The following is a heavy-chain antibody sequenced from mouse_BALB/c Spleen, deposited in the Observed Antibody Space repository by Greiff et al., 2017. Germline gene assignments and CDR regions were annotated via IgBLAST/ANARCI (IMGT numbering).Heavy chain of an antibody. D-gene: IGHD1-1*01. CDR2: INPSNGRT. CDR3: ARWIYGSRGAY. CDR1: GYTFTSYW. V-gene: IGHV1S81*02. J-gene: IGHJ3*01. Sequence: QVQLQQPGAELVKPGASVKLSCKASGYTFTSYWMHWVKQRPGQGLEWIGEINPSNGRTNYNEKFKSKATLTVDKSSSTAYMQLSSLTSEDSAVYYCARWIYGSRGAYWGQGTLVTVSA.